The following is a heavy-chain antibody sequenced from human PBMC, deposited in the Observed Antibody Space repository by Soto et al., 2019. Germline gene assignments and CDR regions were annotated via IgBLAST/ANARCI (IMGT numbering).Heavy chain of an antibody. Sequence: QVQLVQSGAEVKKPGSSVKVSCKASGGTFSSYAISWVRQAPGQGLEWMGGVIPIFGTADYAQEFQGRVTSPAHESTSTAYMELSSLSSEDTAVYYCASHYDSSGYYYRGLDYWGQGTLVTVSS. CDR3: ASHYDSSGYYYRGLDY. V-gene: IGHV1-69*12. CDR2: VIPIFGTA. D-gene: IGHD3-22*01. CDR1: GGTFSSYA. J-gene: IGHJ4*02.